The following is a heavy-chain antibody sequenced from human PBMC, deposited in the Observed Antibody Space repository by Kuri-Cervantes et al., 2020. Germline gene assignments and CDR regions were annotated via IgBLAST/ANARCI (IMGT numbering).Heavy chain of an antibody. CDR1: GFTFDDYA. J-gene: IGHJ6*02. D-gene: IGHD3-16*01. CDR3: AKVGVSYGMDV. V-gene: IGHV3-7*01. CDR2: IKQDGSEK. Sequence: LSLTCAASGFTFDDYAMHWVRQAPGKGLEWVANIKQDGSEKYYADSVKGRFTISIDNSKNTLYLQMNSLRAEDTAVYYCAKVGVSYGMDVWGQGTTVTVSS.